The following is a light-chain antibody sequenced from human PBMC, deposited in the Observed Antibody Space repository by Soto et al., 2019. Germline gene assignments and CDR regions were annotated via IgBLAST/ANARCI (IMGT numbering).Light chain of an antibody. J-gene: IGLJ1*01. CDR3: SSYSISTADL. V-gene: IGLV2-14*01. CDR2: EVS. Sequence: QSALTQPASVSGSPGQSITISCTGTSSDVGGYNYVSWYQQHPGKAPKLMIYEVSNRPSGVSNRFSGSKSGNTASLTISGLQAGDEADYYCSSYSISTADLFGTGTKVTVL. CDR1: SSDVGGYNY.